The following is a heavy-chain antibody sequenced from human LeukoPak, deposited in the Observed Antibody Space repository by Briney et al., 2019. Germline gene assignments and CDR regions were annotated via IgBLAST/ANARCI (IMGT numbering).Heavy chain of an antibody. J-gene: IGHJ4*02. CDR2: INPNSGGT. V-gene: IGHV1-2*04. D-gene: IGHD6-13*01. CDR1: GYTFTGYY. CDR3: ARDSVYSSSWYEVDY. Sequence: GASVKVSCKASGYTFTGYYMHWVRQAPGQGLEWMGWINPNSGGTNYAQKFQGWVTMTRDTSISTAYMELSRLRSDDTVVYYCARDSVYSSSWYEVDYWGQGTLVTVSS.